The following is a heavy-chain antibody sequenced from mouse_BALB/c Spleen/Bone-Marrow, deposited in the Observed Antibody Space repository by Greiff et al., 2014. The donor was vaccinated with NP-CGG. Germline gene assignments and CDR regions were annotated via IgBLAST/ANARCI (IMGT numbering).Heavy chain of an antibody. CDR3: ARRYGHYWYFDV. J-gene: IGHJ1*01. V-gene: IGHV1-69*01. D-gene: IGHD2-10*02. CDR2: IDTSDSYT. CDR1: GYTFTDYW. Sequence: LVESGAELVMPGASVKMSCKASGYTFTDYWMHWVKQRPGQGLEWIGAIDTSDSYTTYNQNFKDKATLTVDESSSTAYMQFGSLTSEDSAVYYCARRYGHYWYFDVWGAGTTVTVSS.